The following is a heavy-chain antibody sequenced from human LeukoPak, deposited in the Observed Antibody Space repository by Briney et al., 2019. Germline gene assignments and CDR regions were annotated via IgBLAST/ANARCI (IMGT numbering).Heavy chain of an antibody. Sequence: SETLSLTCTVSGGSISSGSYYWSWIRQPAGKGLEWIGRIYTSGSTNYNPSLKSRVTISVDTSKNQFSLQLSSVTAADTAVYYCASESITIFGVVNAQYYYYYYMDVWGKGTTVTVSS. J-gene: IGHJ6*03. D-gene: IGHD3-3*01. CDR2: IYTSGST. CDR1: GGSISSGSYY. CDR3: ASESITIFGVVNAQYYYYYYMDV. V-gene: IGHV4-61*02.